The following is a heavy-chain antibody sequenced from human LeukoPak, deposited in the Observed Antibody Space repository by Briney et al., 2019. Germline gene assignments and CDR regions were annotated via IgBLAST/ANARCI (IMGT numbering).Heavy chain of an antibody. J-gene: IGHJ3*02. Sequence: PGRSLRLSCAASGYTFSSYGMHWVRQAPGKGLEWVAVIWYDGSNKYYADSVKGRFTISRDNSKNTLYLQMNSLRAEDTAVYYCAKDWDSWSGYSAFDIWGQGTMFTVSS. CDR3: AKDWDSWSGYSAFDI. CDR1: GYTFSSYG. CDR2: IWYDGSNK. D-gene: IGHD3-3*01. V-gene: IGHV3-33*06.